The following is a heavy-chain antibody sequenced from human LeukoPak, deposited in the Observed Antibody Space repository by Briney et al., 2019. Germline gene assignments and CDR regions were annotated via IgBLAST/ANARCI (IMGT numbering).Heavy chain of an antibody. J-gene: IGHJ4*02. CDR1: GFTFSSYS. CDR2: ISSSSSYI. CDR3: ARDLAGDYGDY. Sequence: GXSLRLSCAACGFTFSSYSINWVRQAPGKGLEWVSSISSSSSYIYYADSVKGRFTISRDKAKNSLYLQMNSLRAEDTAVYYCARDLAGDYGDYWGQGTLVTVSS. V-gene: IGHV3-21*01. D-gene: IGHD4-17*01.